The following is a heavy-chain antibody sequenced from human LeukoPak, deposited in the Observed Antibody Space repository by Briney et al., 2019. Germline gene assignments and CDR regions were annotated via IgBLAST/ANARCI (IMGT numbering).Heavy chain of an antibody. CDR2: ISSSSSYM. V-gene: IGHV3-21*01. D-gene: IGHD1-1*01. CDR3: AKDSLERTSFDY. Sequence: GGSLRLSCAASGFTFSSYSMNWVRQAPGKGLEWVSSISSSSSYMFYADSVKGRFTISRDNAKNSLYLQMNSLRAEDTAVYYCAKDSLERTSFDYWGQGTLVTVSS. CDR1: GFTFSSYS. J-gene: IGHJ4*02.